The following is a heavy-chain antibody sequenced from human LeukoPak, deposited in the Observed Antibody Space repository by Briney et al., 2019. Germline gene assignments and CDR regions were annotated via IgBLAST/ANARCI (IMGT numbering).Heavy chain of an antibody. J-gene: IGHJ3*02. D-gene: IGHD5-24*01. CDR1: GFTFSSYS. Sequence: GGSLRLSCAASGFTFSSYSMNWVRHAPGKGLEWVSSISSSSSYIYYADSVKGRFTISRDNAKNSLYLQMNSLRAEDTAVYYCARTDGYNIRSLAFDIWGQGTMVTVSS. V-gene: IGHV3-21*01. CDR2: ISSSSSYI. CDR3: ARTDGYNIRSLAFDI.